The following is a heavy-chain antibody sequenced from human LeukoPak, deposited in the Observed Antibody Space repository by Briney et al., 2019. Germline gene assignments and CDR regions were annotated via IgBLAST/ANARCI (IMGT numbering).Heavy chain of an antibody. V-gene: IGHV3-33*01. Sequence: GGSLRLSCAASGFTFSSYGMHWVRQAPGKGLEWVAGIWYDGSNKYYADSVKGRFTISRDNSKTPLYLQMNSLRAEDTAVYYCAREAVVVPAAIGYFQHWGQGTLVTVPS. CDR2: IWYDGSNK. J-gene: IGHJ1*01. D-gene: IGHD2-2*02. CDR1: GFTFSSYG. CDR3: AREAVVVPAAIGYFQH.